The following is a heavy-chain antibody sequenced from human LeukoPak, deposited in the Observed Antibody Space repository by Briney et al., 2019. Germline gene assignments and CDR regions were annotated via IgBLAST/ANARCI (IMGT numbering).Heavy chain of an antibody. CDR3: AKDQGYSYYYLDY. CDR2: IMGNGAII. Sequence: SGGSLRLSCAASGFTFNTHAMSWVRQAPGKGLEWVSGIMGNGAIIYYSDSVKGRFTISRDNSKNTLYLQMSSLRAEDTAVYYCAKDQGYSYYYLDYWGQGTLVTVSS. V-gene: IGHV3-23*01. D-gene: IGHD5-18*01. J-gene: IGHJ4*02. CDR1: GFTFNTHA.